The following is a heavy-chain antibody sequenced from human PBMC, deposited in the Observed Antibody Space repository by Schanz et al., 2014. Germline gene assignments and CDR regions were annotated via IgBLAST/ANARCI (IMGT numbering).Heavy chain of an antibody. Sequence: QVQLVQSGAEVKKPGASMKVSCKASGRTFIVYHVLHWVRQAPGQGLEWMGRIIPLLGITDYAQKFQGRVTFIADKAMSTAYMELSSLRSEDTAVYYCASRRRDGEVLLDSWGQGTLVTVSS. V-gene: IGHV1-69*09. D-gene: IGHD4-17*01. CDR2: IIPLLGIT. CDR1: GRTFIVYHV. CDR3: ASRRRDGEVLLDS. J-gene: IGHJ4*02.